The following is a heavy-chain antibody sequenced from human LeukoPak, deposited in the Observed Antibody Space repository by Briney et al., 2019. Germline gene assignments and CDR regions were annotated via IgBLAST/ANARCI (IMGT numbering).Heavy chain of an antibody. CDR2: ISSSGRTI. CDR3: ARSGPMGVVGHGAFDI. J-gene: IGHJ3*02. CDR1: GLTYSSYS. Sequence: GGSLRLFCAASGLTYSSYSMNWVRQAPGKGLEWVSFISSSGRTIYDADSVKGRFTISRDNANNSVYLQMNSLRVEDTAVYYCARSGPMGVVGHGAFDIWGQGTVVTVCS. D-gene: IGHD3-16*02. V-gene: IGHV3-48*01.